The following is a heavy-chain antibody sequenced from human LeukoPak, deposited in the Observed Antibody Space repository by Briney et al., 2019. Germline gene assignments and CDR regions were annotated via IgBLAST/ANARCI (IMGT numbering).Heavy chain of an antibody. CDR3: ATGRSGCYDYFDY. J-gene: IGHJ4*02. Sequence: GGSLRLSCAASGFAFSKYAMSWVRQAPGKGLEWISAISAGGGSTYYADSVKGQFTISRDNPKNTVFLQMNFLGAEDTAVYYCATGRSGCYDYFDYWGQGTLVTVSS. D-gene: IGHD6-19*01. CDR2: ISAGGGST. CDR1: GFAFSKYA. V-gene: IGHV3-23*01.